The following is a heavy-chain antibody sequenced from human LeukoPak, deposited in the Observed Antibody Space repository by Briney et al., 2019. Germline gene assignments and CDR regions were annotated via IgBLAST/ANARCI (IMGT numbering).Heavy chain of an antibody. CDR3: ARGRETYYYDSSGYVYYFDY. D-gene: IGHD3-22*01. CDR1: GGSISSSNW. V-gene: IGHV4-4*02. Sequence: SETLSLTCAVSGGSISSSNWWSWVRQPPGKGMEWIGEIYHSGSTNYNPSLKSRVTISVDKSKNQFSLKLSSVTAADTAVYYCARGRETYYYDSSGYVYYFDYWGQGTLVTVSS. CDR2: IYHSGST. J-gene: IGHJ4*02.